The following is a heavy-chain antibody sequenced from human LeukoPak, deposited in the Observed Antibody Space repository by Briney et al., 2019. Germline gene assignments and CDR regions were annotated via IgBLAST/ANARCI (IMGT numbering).Heavy chain of an antibody. CDR3: ARGRSAVVVAATIRFHYYGMDV. D-gene: IGHD2-15*01. CDR1: GGSFSGYY. J-gene: IGHJ6*02. CDR2: INHSGST. Sequence: SETLSLTRAVYGGSFSGYYWSWIRQPPGKGLEWIGEINHSGSTNYNPSLKSRVTISVDTSKNQFSLKLSSVTAADTAVYYCARGRSAVVVAATIRFHYYGMDVWGQGTTVTVSS. V-gene: IGHV4-34*01.